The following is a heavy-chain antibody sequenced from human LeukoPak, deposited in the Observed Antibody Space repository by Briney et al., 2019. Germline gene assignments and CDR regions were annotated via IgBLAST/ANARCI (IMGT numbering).Heavy chain of an antibody. CDR1: GFTFSNTW. V-gene: IGHV3-74*03. CDR2: IHSDGIST. J-gene: IGHJ6*03. Sequence: GGSLRLSCAASGFTFSNTWMHWVRQAPGKGLVWVSRIHSDGISTTYADSVKGRFTISRDNAKNTLYLQMSSLRAEDTAVYYCARVPSWKGYMDVWGKGTTVTVSS. CDR3: ARVPSWKGYMDV. D-gene: IGHD1-1*01.